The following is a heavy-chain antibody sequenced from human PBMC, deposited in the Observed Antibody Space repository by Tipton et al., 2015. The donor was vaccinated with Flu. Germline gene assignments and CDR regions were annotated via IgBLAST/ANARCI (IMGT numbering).Heavy chain of an antibody. D-gene: IGHD2-2*01. CDR2: IYYSGST. CDR3: ARGDCSSTSCLDY. CDR1: GGSISTYY. Sequence: GLVKPSETLSLTCTVSGGSISTYYWSWIRQPAGKGLEWIGYIYYSGSTNYNPSLKSRVTISVDTSKNQFSLKLSSVAAADTAVYYCARGDCSSTSCLDYWGQGTLVTVSS. V-gene: IGHV4-59*01. J-gene: IGHJ4*02.